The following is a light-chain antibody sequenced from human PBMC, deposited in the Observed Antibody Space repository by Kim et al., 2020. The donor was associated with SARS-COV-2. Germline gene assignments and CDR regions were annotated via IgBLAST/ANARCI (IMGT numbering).Light chain of an antibody. CDR1: QSVSSN. Sequence: SPGERATLSCRASQSVSSNLAWYQQKPGQAPRLLIYGASTRATGIPARFSGSGSGTEFTLTISSLQSEDFAVYSCQQYNDWPPWTLGQGTKVDIK. CDR2: GAS. J-gene: IGKJ1*01. V-gene: IGKV3-15*01. CDR3: QQYNDWPPWT.